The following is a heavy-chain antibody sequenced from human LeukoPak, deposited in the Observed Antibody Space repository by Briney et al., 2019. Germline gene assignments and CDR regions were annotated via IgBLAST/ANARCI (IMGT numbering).Heavy chain of an antibody. CDR3: ARQRGAAVAHNWFDP. Sequence: SETLSLTCSVSGDSISTSSYFWSWIRQPPGKGLEWIGQINYSGSTNYSPSLKSRVTISLDTSKEQFSLNLTSVTAADTAVYYCARQRGAAVAHNWFDPWGQGTLVTVSS. J-gene: IGHJ5*02. CDR1: GDSISTSSYF. D-gene: IGHD6-13*01. CDR2: INYSGST. V-gene: IGHV4-39*01.